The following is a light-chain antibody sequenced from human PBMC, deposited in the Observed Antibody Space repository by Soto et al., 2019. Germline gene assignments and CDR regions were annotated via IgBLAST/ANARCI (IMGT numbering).Light chain of an antibody. CDR2: GAS. V-gene: IGKV3-20*01. CDR3: QRYGSSPWT. CDR1: QSVSSSY. Sequence: EIVLTQSPGTLSLSPGERATLSCRASQSVSSSYLAWYQQKPGQAPRLLFYGASSRATGIPDRFSGSGSGTGFTLANSRLDPEDFAVYYCQRYGSSPWTFGQGTKVEIK. J-gene: IGKJ1*01.